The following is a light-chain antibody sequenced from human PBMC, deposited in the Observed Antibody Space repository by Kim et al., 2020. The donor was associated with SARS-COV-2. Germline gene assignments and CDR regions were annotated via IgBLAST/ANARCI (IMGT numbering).Light chain of an antibody. Sequence: VSPGQTATITCSGDRLENKFACWYQQKPGQSPVLVIYQDSKRPSGIPERFSGSNSGNTATLTISGTQAMDEADYYCQAWDSSTHVVFGGWTKLTVL. V-gene: IGLV3-1*01. CDR3: QAWDSSTHVV. CDR1: RLENKF. J-gene: IGLJ2*01. CDR2: QDS.